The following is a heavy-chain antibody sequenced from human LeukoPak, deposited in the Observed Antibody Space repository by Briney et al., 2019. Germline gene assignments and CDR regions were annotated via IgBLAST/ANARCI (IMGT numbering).Heavy chain of an antibody. V-gene: IGHV1-2*02. J-gene: IGHJ4*02. CDR1: GYTFTGYY. Sequence: ASVKVSCKASGYTFTGYYMHWVRQAPGQGLEWMGWINPNSGGTNYAQEFQGRVTMTRDTSISTAYMELSRLRSDDTAVYYCARVGLSSWNWRLFEYWGQGTLVTVSS. D-gene: IGHD2-2*01. CDR2: INPNSGGT. CDR3: ARVGLSSWNWRLFEY.